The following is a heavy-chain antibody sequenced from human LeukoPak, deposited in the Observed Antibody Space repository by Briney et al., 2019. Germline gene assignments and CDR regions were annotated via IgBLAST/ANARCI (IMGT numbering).Heavy chain of an antibody. V-gene: IGHV3-7*03. CDR3: ARVRPGQWLLRDAFDI. Sequence: PGGSLRLSCAASGFTLSSYWMSWVRQAPGKGLEWVANIKQDGSEKYYVDSVKGRFTISRDNGKNSLYLQMNSLRAEDTALYYCARVRPGQWLLRDAFDIWGQGTMVTVSS. J-gene: IGHJ3*02. D-gene: IGHD6-19*01. CDR2: IKQDGSEK. CDR1: GFTLSSYW.